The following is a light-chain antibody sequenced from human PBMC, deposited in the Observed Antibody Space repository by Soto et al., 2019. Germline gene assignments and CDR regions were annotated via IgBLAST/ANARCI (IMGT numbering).Light chain of an antibody. CDR2: EVS. Sequence: QSALAQHASVSGSPGQWITISCTGTSSDIGYYNYVSWYRQDPGKAPKLILYEVSNRPSGVSNRFSGSKSGNTASLTISGLQAEDEADYYCSSYARSSSLVVFGGGT. CDR3: SSYARSSSLVV. J-gene: IGLJ3*02. CDR1: SSDIGYYNY. V-gene: IGLV2-14*01.